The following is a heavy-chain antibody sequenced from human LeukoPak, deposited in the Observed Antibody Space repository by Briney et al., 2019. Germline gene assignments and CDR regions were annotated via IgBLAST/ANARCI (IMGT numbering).Heavy chain of an antibody. Sequence: SVKVSCKASGGTFSSYAISWVRQAPGQGLEWMGRIIPILGIANYAQKFQGRVTITADKSTSTAYMELSSLRSEDTAVYYCARDLGYCSNGVCPTSYWGQGTLVTVSS. CDR2: IIPILGIA. J-gene: IGHJ4*02. V-gene: IGHV1-69*04. D-gene: IGHD2-8*01. CDR1: GGTFSSYA. CDR3: ARDLGYCSNGVCPTSY.